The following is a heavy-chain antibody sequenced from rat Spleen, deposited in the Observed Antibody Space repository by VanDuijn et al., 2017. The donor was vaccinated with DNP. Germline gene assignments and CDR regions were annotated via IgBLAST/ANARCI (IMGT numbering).Heavy chain of an antibody. V-gene: IGHV5-25*01. Sequence: EVQLVESGGGLVQPGRSLKLSCAASGFTFSNYDMAWVRQAPTKGLEWVASISTSGGSTYYRDSVKGRCTVSRDNAKSTLYLQMDSLRSEDTATYYCARGTVNDYWGQGVMVTVSS. CDR2: ISTSGGST. CDR3: ARGTVNDY. D-gene: IGHD1-1*01. J-gene: IGHJ2*01. CDR1: GFTFSNYD.